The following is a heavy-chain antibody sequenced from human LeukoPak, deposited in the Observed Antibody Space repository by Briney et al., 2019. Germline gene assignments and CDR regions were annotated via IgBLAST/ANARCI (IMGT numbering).Heavy chain of an antibody. CDR2: ISYDGSNK. CDR1: GFTFSSYA. D-gene: IGHD3-10*01. V-gene: IGHV3-30-3*01. CDR3: ARKFGPSFFDP. Sequence: GGSLRLSCAASGFTFSSYAMHWVRQAPGKGLEWVAVISYDGSNKYYADSVKGRFTISRDNSKNTLYLQMNSLRAEDTAVYYCARKFGPSFFDPWGQGTLVTVSS. J-gene: IGHJ5*02.